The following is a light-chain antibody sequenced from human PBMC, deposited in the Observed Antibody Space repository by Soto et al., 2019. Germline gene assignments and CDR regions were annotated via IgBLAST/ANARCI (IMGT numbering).Light chain of an antibody. V-gene: IGKV1-5*01. CDR1: QTITTW. CDR3: QQYTNTNNPWM. Sequence: DIRVTQSPPTLSASVGDRVTITCRASQTITTWMAWYQQKPGKAPKLLVYDASTLQSGVATRFSGSGSGTEFTLIISGLQPEDSATYYCQQYTNTNNPWMVGQGTKVEI. J-gene: IGKJ1*01. CDR2: DAS.